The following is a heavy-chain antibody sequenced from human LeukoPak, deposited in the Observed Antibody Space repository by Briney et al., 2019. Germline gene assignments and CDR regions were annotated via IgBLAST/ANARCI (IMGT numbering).Heavy chain of an antibody. J-gene: IGHJ4*02. D-gene: IGHD5-18*01. Sequence: GGSLRLSCAASGFTFSSYAMNWVRQAPGKGLEWVSAIGSSGGGTYYPDSVKGRFTISRDNSKNTLYLQMNSLRAEDTAVYYCARDSEQLWFTNFDYWGQGTLVTVSS. CDR2: IGSSGGGT. V-gene: IGHV3-23*01. CDR1: GFTFSSYA. CDR3: ARDSEQLWFTNFDY.